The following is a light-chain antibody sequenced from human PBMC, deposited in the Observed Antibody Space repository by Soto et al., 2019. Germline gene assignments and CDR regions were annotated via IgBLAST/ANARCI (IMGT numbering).Light chain of an antibody. V-gene: IGLV1-40*01. CDR2: GNS. Sequence: QSVLTQPPSMSGAPGQRVTISCTGSSSNIGSTYDVQWYQQLPGTAPKLLIYGNSNRPSGVPGRFSASKSGTSASLAITGLQADVEADYYCQSYEDSLSAHYVFGTGTKVTVL. CDR3: QSYEDSLSAHYV. CDR1: SSNIGSTYD. J-gene: IGLJ1*01.